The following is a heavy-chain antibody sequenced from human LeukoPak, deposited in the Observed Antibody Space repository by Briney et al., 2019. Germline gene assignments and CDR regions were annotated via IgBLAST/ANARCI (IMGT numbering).Heavy chain of an antibody. D-gene: IGHD5-18*01. Sequence: SVKVSCKASGGTFSSYAINWVRQAPGQGLEWMGRIIPILGIANYAQKFQGRVTITADKSTSTAYTELSSLRSEDTAVYYCAREEGYSYGSGDAFDIWGQGTMVTVSS. CDR3: AREEGYSYGSGDAFDI. CDR1: GGTFSSYA. CDR2: IIPILGIA. V-gene: IGHV1-69*04. J-gene: IGHJ3*02.